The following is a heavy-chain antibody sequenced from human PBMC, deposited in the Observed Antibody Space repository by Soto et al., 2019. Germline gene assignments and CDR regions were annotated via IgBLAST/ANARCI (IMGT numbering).Heavy chain of an antibody. CDR2: IYHSGST. CDR1: GGSISSGGYS. V-gene: IGHV4-30-2*01. J-gene: IGHJ6*02. CDR3: ARVNYDFWSGFYYGMDA. D-gene: IGHD3-3*01. Sequence: SETLSLTCAVSGGSISSGGYSWSWIRQPPGKGLEWIGYIYHSGSTYYNPSLKSRVTISVDRSKNQFSLKLSSVTAADTAVYYCARVNYDFWSGFYYGMDAWGQGTTVTVSS.